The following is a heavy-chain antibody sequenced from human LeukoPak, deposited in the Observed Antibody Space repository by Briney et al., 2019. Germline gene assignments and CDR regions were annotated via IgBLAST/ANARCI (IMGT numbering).Heavy chain of an antibody. Sequence: GRSLRLSCAASGFTFSSYGMHWVRQAPGKGLEWVAVISYDGSNKYYADSVKGRFTISRDNSKNTLYLQMNSLRAEDTAVYYCAKHSSSWHYFDYWGQGTLVTVSS. D-gene: IGHD6-13*01. CDR2: ISYDGSNK. CDR1: GFTFSSYG. V-gene: IGHV3-30*18. CDR3: AKHSSSWHYFDY. J-gene: IGHJ4*02.